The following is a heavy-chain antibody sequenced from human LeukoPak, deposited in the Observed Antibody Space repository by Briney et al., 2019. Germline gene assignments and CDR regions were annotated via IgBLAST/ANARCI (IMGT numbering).Heavy chain of an antibody. D-gene: IGHD3-10*01. CDR3: ARDSYGSGRPNDAFDI. V-gene: IGHV4-59*01. CDR1: GGSIRSYY. J-gene: IGHJ3*02. Sequence: PSETLSLTCTVSGGSIRSYYWSWIRQPPGKGLEWIGYIYYSGSTNYNPSLKSRVTISVDTSKNQFSLKLSSVTAADTAVYYCARDSYGSGRPNDAFDIWGQGTMVTVSS. CDR2: IYYSGST.